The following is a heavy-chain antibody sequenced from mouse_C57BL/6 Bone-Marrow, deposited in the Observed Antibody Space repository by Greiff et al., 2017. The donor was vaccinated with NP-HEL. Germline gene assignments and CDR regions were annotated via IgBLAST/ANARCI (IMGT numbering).Heavy chain of an antibody. V-gene: IGHV5-6*01. Sequence: EVKVVESGGDLVKPGGSLKLSCAASGFTFSSYGMSWVRQTPDKRLEWVATISSGGSYTYYPDSVKGRFTISRDNAKNTLYLQMSSLKSEDTAMYYCARQGYYGSSYYWFAYWGQGTLVTVSA. CDR2: ISSGGSYT. J-gene: IGHJ3*01. CDR1: GFTFSSYG. CDR3: ARQGYYGSSYYWFAY. D-gene: IGHD1-1*01.